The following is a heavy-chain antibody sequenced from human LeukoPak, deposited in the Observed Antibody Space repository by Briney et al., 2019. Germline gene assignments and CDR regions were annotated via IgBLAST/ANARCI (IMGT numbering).Heavy chain of an antibody. CDR1: GGSLSGYY. CDR3: ARQAAAGAPFDY. Sequence: SETLSLTCAVYGGSLSGYYWSWIRQPPGKGLEWIGEINHSGSTNYNPSLKSRVTISVDTSKNQFSLKLSSVTAADTAVYYCARQAAAGAPFDYWGQGTLVTVSS. V-gene: IGHV4-34*01. D-gene: IGHD6-13*01. CDR2: INHSGST. J-gene: IGHJ4*02.